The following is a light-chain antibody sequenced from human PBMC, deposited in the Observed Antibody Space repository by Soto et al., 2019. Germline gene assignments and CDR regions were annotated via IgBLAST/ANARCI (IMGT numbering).Light chain of an antibody. CDR2: GAS. Sequence: EIVLTQSPGTLSLSPGERATLSCRASQSVSSSYLAWYQQKPGQAPRLLIYGASSRATGIPDRFSGSGSGTDFNLTISRLEPEDFAVYYCQPYGSSFTVGPGTKVDIK. J-gene: IGKJ3*01. CDR1: QSVSSSY. CDR3: QPYGSSFT. V-gene: IGKV3-20*01.